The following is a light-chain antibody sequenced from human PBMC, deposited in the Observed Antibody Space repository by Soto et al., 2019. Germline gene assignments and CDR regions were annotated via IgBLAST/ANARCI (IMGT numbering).Light chain of an antibody. CDR1: QSVSSSY. J-gene: IGKJ4*01. Sequence: EIVLTQSPGTLSLSPGERATISCRASQSVSSSYLAWYQQKPGQAPRLLIYDASNRATGIPARFSGSGSGTDFTLTISSLQPEDFAVYYCQQRSSLFTFGGGTKVDIK. V-gene: IGKV3D-20*02. CDR3: QQRSSLFT. CDR2: DAS.